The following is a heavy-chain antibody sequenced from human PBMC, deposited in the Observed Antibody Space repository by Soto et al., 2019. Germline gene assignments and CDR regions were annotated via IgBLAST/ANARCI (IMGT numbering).Heavy chain of an antibody. CDR1: GFTFSNSA. V-gene: IGHV1-58*02. CDR3: AVRSGYDTSYYYMDV. D-gene: IGHD3-3*01. Sequence: QMQLVQSGPEVKKPGTSVKVSCKASGFTFSNSAIQWVRQARGQRLEWIGWIVVGSGNTNYAQKLHGRVTITRDTSASAAYMELSSLRSEDAAIYYFAVRSGYDTSYYYMDVGGKETSATVS. J-gene: IGHJ6*03. CDR2: IVVGSGNT.